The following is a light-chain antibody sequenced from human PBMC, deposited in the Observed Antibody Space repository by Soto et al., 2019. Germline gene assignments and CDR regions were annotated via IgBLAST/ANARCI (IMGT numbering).Light chain of an antibody. J-gene: IGKJ3*01. V-gene: IGKV3-20*01. CDR3: QHYDNSPL. Sequence: ENALTQSPGTLSLSPGERATLSGRASQSVNSNYLVWYQQKPGQAPRLLIYGASTRAAGITDRFSGSGSGTEFTLTISRLEPEDFAVYYCQHYDNSPLFGPGTKVDIK. CDR1: QSVNSNY. CDR2: GAS.